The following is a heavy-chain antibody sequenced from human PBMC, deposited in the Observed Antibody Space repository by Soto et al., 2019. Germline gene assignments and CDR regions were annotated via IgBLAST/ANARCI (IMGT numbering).Heavy chain of an antibody. J-gene: IGHJ4*02. CDR1: GGTFSSYA. D-gene: IGHD6-13*01. CDR3: FRPPSPSGIAAAGTLNDY. Sequence: SVKVSCKASGGTFSSYAISWVRQAPGQGLEWMGGIIPIFGTANYAQKFQGRVTITADKSTSTAYMELSSLRSEDTAVYYCFRPPSPSGIAAAGTLNDYWGQGTLVTVSS. V-gene: IGHV1-69*06. CDR2: IIPIFGTA.